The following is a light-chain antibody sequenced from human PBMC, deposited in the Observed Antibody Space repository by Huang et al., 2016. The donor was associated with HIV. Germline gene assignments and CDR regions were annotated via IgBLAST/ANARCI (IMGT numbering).Light chain of an antibody. V-gene: IGKV1-5*01. CDR2: DAS. CDR1: QSVNGW. J-gene: IGKJ2*01. CDR3: QQYDSYPYT. Sequence: DILMTQSPSTLSASVGDRVTITCRASQSVNGWLAWYQQKPGKAPKLLICDASKLESGVPSRCSGSGSGTEFTLTINSLQPDDFATYYCQQYDSYPYTFGQGTKLDIK.